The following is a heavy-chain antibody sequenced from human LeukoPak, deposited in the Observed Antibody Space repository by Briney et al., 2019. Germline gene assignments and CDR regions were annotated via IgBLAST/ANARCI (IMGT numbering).Heavy chain of an antibody. V-gene: IGHV1-69*08. CDR1: GGTCLSHI. D-gene: IGHD3-10*01. CDR3: ARVNLRGSNYNWFDP. CDR2: ITPVIETA. J-gene: IGHJ5*02. Sequence: WASVKVSCKTSGGTCLSHIFSLVRQAPGHGLEWIGKITPVIETAKYAQTFQGRVSIYTDKDTTTVYMDLSGLRPDDTADYYCARVNLRGSNYNWFDPWGQGTRVIVSS.